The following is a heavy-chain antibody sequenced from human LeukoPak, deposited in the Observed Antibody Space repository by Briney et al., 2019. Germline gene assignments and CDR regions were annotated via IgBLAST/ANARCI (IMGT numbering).Heavy chain of an antibody. CDR1: GGSISSSSSY. CDR3: ARDVFYYFDH. Sequence: NPSQTLSLTCTVSGGSISSSSSYWSWIRQPPGKGLEWMGYIYHSGSTNYNPSLKSRVTISVDTSKNQFSLKLSSVTAADTAVYYCARDVFYYFDHWGQGTLVTVSS. CDR2: IYHSGST. J-gene: IGHJ4*02. V-gene: IGHV4-61*01.